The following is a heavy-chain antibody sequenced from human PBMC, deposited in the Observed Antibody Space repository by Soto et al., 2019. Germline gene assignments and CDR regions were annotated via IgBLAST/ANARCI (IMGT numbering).Heavy chain of an antibody. CDR1: GGTFSSYA. CDR2: IIPIFGTA. Sequence: SVKVSCKASGGTFSSYAISWVRQAPGQGLEWMGGIIPIFGTANYAQKFQGRVTITADESTSTAYMELSSLRSEDTAVYYCARVWTTYCGGECYPTLHYYYGMDVWGQGT. J-gene: IGHJ6*02. V-gene: IGHV1-69*13. D-gene: IGHD2-21*01. CDR3: ARVWTTYCGGECYPTLHYYYGMDV.